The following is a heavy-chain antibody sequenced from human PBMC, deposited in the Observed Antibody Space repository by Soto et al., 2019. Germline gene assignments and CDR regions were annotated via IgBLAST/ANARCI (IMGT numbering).Heavy chain of an antibody. CDR2: TYYSGST. J-gene: IGHJ4*02. Sequence: SETLSLTCTVSGGSVSSGSYYWSWIRQPPGKGLEWLGDTYYSGSTNYNPALKSRVTISVDTSKTQYSLKLSSVTAADTAVYYCASLEYNWNYDYWGQGTLVTVSS. CDR1: GGSVSSGSYY. V-gene: IGHV4-61*01. CDR3: ASLEYNWNYDY. D-gene: IGHD1-7*01.